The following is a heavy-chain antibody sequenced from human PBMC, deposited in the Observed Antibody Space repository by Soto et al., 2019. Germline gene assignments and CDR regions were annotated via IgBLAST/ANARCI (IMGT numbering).Heavy chain of an antibody. V-gene: IGHV1-8*01. J-gene: IGHJ6*03. CDR1: GYTFTSYD. CDR3: AVVAVAGIGYYYYYMDV. CDR2: MNPNSGNT. D-gene: IGHD6-19*01. Sequence: ASVKVSCKASGYTFTSYDINWVRQVTGQGLEWMGWMNPNSGNTGYAQKFQGRVTMTRNTSISTAYMELSSLRSEDTAVYYCAVVAVAGIGYYYYYMDVWGKGTTVTVSS.